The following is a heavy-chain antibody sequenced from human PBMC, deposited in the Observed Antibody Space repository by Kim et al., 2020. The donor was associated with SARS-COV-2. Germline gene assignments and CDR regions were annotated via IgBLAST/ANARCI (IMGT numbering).Heavy chain of an antibody. Sequence: GGSLRLSCAASGFTFSSYSMNWVRQAPGKGLEWVSSISSSSSYIYYADSVKGQFTISRDNAKNSLYLQMNSLRAEDTAVYYCATGDGSGSYLYYYYYYGMDVWGQGTTVTVSS. CDR3: ATGDGSGSYLYYYYYYGMDV. D-gene: IGHD3-10*01. J-gene: IGHJ6*02. CDR1: GFTFSSYS. V-gene: IGHV3-21*01. CDR2: ISSSSSYI.